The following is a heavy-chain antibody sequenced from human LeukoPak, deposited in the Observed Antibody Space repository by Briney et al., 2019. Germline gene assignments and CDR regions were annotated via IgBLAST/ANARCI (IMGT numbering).Heavy chain of an antibody. V-gene: IGHV1-24*01. J-gene: IGHJ6*02. CDR2: FDPEDGET. CDR1: GYTLTELS. D-gene: IGHD1-26*01. Sequence: ASVKVSCKVSGYTLTELSMHWVRQAPGKGLEWMGGFDPEDGETIYAQKFQGRVTMTEDTSTDTAYMELSSLRSEDTAVYHCATGWYSGSYYYYYGMDVWGQGTTVTVSS. CDR3: ATGWYSGSYYYYYGMDV.